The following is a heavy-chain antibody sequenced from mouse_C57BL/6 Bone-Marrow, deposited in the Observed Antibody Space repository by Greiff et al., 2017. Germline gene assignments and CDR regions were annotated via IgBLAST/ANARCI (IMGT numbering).Heavy chain of an antibody. CDR2: ISYDGSN. V-gene: IGHV3-6*01. CDR1: GYSITSGYY. CDR3: AFIYYDYYYYAMDY. D-gene: IGHD2-4*01. J-gene: IGHJ4*01. Sequence: EVQLVESGPGLVKPSQSLSLTCSVTGYSITSGYYWNWIRQFPGNKLEWMGYISYDGSNNYNPSLKNRISITRDTSKNQFFLKLNSVTTEDTATYYCAFIYYDYYYYAMDYWGQGTSVTVSS.